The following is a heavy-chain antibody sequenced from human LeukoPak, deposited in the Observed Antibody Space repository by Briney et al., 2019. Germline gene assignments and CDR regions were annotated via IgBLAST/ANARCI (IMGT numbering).Heavy chain of an antibody. CDR1: GYTFTSYG. CDR2: ISAYNGNT. Sequence: ASVKVSCTASGYTFTSYGISWVRQAPGQGLEWMGWISAYNGNTNYAQKLQGRVTMTTDTSTSTAYMELRSLRSDDTAIYYCARDGSGSSIGGYGYWGQGTQVTVSS. V-gene: IGHV1-18*01. CDR3: ARDGSGSSIGGYGY. J-gene: IGHJ4*02. D-gene: IGHD3-10*01.